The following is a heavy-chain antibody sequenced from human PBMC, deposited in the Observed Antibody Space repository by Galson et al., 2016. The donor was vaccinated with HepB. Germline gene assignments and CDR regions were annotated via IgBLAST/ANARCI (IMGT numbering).Heavy chain of an antibody. V-gene: IGHV4-4*02. D-gene: IGHD3-10*01. Sequence: SETLSLTCDVSGGSISSNTWWTWVRQPPGKGLEWIGDIFHSGGTNYIPSLKSRVTMSVDKSKNQSSLRLTSVTAADTAVYYCARRGVYYSGSGERARTVSPPVDLWGQGTLVTVSS. CDR1: GGSISSNTW. J-gene: IGHJ4*02. CDR3: ARRGVYYSGSGERARTVSPPVDL. CDR2: IFHSGGT.